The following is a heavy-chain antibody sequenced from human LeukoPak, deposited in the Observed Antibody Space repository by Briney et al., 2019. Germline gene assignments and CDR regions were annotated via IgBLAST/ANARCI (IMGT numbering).Heavy chain of an antibody. Sequence: SETLSLTRTVSGGSISSGGYNWSWIRQHPGKGLECIGYIYYSGSTYYSPSLKSRVTTSVDTSKNQFSLKLSSVTAADTAVYYCARGSYVGPTSGYFDYWGQGTLVTVSS. CDR2: IYYSGST. CDR1: GGSISSGGYN. J-gene: IGHJ4*02. V-gene: IGHV4-31*03. CDR3: ARGSYVGPTSGYFDY. D-gene: IGHD1-26*01.